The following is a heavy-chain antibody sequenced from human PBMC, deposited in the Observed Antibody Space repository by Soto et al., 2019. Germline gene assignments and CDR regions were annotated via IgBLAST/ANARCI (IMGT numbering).Heavy chain of an antibody. CDR2: IKYDGNEK. CDR3: ARVKYYDRNFDY. D-gene: IGHD3-16*01. Sequence: EVQVVDSGGGLVQPGGSLRLSCAASGFIFTNYWMTWVRQAPGKGLEWVAIIKYDGNEKSYVDPVRGRFTISRDNAKNSVYLQMNSLRAEDTAVYFCARVKYYDRNFDYWGQGTLVTVSS. CDR1: GFIFTNYW. V-gene: IGHV3-7*05. J-gene: IGHJ4*02.